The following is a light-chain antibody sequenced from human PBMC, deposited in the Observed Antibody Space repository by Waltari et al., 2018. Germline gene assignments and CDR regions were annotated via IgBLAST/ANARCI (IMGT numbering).Light chain of an antibody. CDR3: LVSYSGVGPV. CDR1: PGAVTFGHY. J-gene: IGLJ3*02. Sequence: QAVVTQESSLAVSPGGTVTLTCGSSPGAVTFGHYCYWFQQKPGQAPRTLIYDTNNKHSWTPARFSGSLLGGKAALTLSGAQPEDEAEYYCLVSYSGVGPVFGGGTKLTVL. CDR2: DTN. V-gene: IGLV7-46*01.